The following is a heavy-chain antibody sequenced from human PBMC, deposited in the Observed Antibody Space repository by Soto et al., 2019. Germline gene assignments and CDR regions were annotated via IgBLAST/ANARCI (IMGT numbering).Heavy chain of an antibody. J-gene: IGHJ1*01. D-gene: IGHD6-13*01. CDR3: AKYSNYWALQH. CDR2: AHYTGNT. V-gene: IGHV4-59*01. Sequence: WTWIRQPPGKGLEWIGFAHYTGNTNYNPSIKSRVSMSVDTSKSQFSLTLTSVTAADTAIYYCAKYSNYWALQHWGLGSLVIVSS.